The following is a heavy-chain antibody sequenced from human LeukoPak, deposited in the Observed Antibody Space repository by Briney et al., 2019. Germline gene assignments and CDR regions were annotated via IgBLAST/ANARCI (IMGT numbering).Heavy chain of an antibody. CDR3: AGRARYDSSGWYAIRSHFDY. D-gene: IGHD6-19*01. Sequence: GEFLKISCKGSGYSFTSYWIGWVRQMPGKGLEWMGIIYPGDSDTRYSPSFQGQVTISADKSISTAYLQWSSLKASDTAMYYCAGRARYDSSGWYAIRSHFDYWGQGTLVTVSS. CDR2: IYPGDSDT. CDR1: GYSFTSYW. J-gene: IGHJ4*02. V-gene: IGHV5-51*01.